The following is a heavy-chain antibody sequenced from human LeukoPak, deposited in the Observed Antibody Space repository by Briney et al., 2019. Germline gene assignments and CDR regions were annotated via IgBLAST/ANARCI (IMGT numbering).Heavy chain of an antibody. CDR2: IRYDGSNK. J-gene: IGHJ3*02. Sequence: GGSLRLSCAASGFTFSSYGMHWVRQAPGKGLEWVAFIRYDGSNKYYADSVKGRFTISRDNSKNTLYLQMNSLRAEDTAVYYCAKYLVRGSHGGDNSFDIWGQGTMVTVSS. D-gene: IGHD3-10*01. CDR1: GFTFSSYG. CDR3: AKYLVRGSHGGDNSFDI. V-gene: IGHV3-30*02.